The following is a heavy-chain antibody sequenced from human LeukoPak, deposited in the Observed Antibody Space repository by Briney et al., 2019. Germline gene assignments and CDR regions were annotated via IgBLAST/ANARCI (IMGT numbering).Heavy chain of an antibody. CDR2: IYYSGNT. V-gene: IGHV4-31*03. CDR1: GGSISGGSYY. Sequence: SETLSLTCSVSGGSISGGSYYWTWIRQHPGKGLEWIGYIYYSGNTYYNPSLKSRVTISVDRSKNHFSLNLSSVTAADTAVYYCARAIDNTVTTDAFDIWGQGTMVTVSS. D-gene: IGHD4-17*01. CDR3: ARAIDNTVTTDAFDI. J-gene: IGHJ3*02.